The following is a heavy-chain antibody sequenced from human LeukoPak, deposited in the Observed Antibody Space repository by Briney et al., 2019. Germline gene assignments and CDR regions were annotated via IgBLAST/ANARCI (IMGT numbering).Heavy chain of an antibody. CDR2: ISSSSSTI. D-gene: IGHD5-18*01. Sequence: GGSLRLSCAASGFTFSSYSMNWVRQAPGKGLEWVSYISSSSSTIYYADSVKGRFTISRDNAKNSLYLQMNSLRDEDTAVYYCARALRGYSYGSFDYWGQGTLVTVSS. CDR3: ARALRGYSYGSFDY. J-gene: IGHJ4*02. V-gene: IGHV3-48*02. CDR1: GFTFSSYS.